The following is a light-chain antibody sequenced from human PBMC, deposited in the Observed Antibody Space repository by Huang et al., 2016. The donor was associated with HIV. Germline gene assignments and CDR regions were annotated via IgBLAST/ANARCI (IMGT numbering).Light chain of an antibody. J-gene: IGKJ1*01. CDR3: LHHDSFTWT. Sequence: DIQMTQSPSALSASVGDRVTITCRASQVIGGYVAWFQKKPGKVPKRLIYGTSSLQNGVPSRFSGSGSGRDFTLTISSLQAEEFATYYCLHHDSFTWTFGQGTTVEIK. CDR1: QVIGGY. CDR2: GTS. V-gene: IGKV1-17*03.